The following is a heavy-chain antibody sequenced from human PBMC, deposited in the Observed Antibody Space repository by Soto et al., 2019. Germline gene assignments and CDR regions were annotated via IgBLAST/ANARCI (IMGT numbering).Heavy chain of an antibody. CDR2: ISDSGST. CDR3: AKGGEGYCSGTSCLYHMDA. V-gene: IGHV3-23*01. CDR1: GFTFSSYA. J-gene: IGHJ6*03. D-gene: IGHD2-15*01. Sequence: GGSLRLSCAASGFTFSSYAMSWVRQAPGKGLEWVSTISDSGSTYYADSVKGRFTISRDISKNTLYVQMSSVRAEDTAVYYCAKGGEGYCSGTSCLYHMDAWGKGTTVTVSS.